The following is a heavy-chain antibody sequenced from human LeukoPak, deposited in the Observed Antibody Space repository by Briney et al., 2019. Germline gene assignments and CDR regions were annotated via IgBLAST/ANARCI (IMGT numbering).Heavy chain of an antibody. CDR1: GGSIRSGNYR. J-gene: IGHJ5*02. CDR3: ARDPSMVRGGVNWFDP. V-gene: IGHV4-39*07. D-gene: IGHD3-10*01. Sequence: PSETLSLTCTVSGGSIRSGNYRWGWIRQPPGKGLEWIGSIYYSGSTYNNPSLKSRVTISVDTSKNQFSLKLSSVTAADTAVYYCARDPSMVRGGVNWFDPWGQGTLVTVSS. CDR2: IYYSGST.